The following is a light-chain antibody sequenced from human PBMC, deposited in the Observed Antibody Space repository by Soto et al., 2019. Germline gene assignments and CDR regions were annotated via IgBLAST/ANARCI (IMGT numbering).Light chain of an antibody. CDR1: QRLVHSDGNTY. CDR2: KVS. V-gene: IGKV2-24*01. J-gene: IGKJ4*01. Sequence: DIVMTQTPLSSPVILGQPASISFRSSQRLVHSDGNTYLSCLQQRPGQPARLLIYKVSKRFSGVPDRFRGSGAGTDFTLKSRRVEAEDVGVYDCTQVTQFLTFGGGTKVDIK. CDR3: TQVTQFLT.